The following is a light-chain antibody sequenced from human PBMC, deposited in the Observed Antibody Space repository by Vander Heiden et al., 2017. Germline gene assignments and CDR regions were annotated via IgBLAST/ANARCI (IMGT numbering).Light chain of an antibody. CDR2: DAS. V-gene: IGKV3-15*01. Sequence: ELVITQSPASLSVSPGDRATLSCRASQSLNNDLAWYDQKPGQAPRLLFYDASSRATGVPARFSASGSGTEFTLTISSLQSEDSASYFCQQYHTWPYTFGQGTKLEIK. CDR1: QSLNND. CDR3: QQYHTWPYT. J-gene: IGKJ2*01.